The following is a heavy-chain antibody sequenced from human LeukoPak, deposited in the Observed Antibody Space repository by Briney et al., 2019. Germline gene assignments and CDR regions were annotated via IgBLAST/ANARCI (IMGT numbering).Heavy chain of an antibody. J-gene: IGHJ4*02. CDR2: ISYDGSNK. D-gene: IGHD1-26*01. CDR1: GFTFSSYG. CDR3: ARGGGSAPFDY. Sequence: GGSLRLSCAASGFTFSSYGMHWVRQAPGKGLEWVAVISYDGSNKYYADSVKGRFTISRDNSKNTLYLQMNSLRAEDTAVYYCARGGGSAPFDYWGQGTLVTVSS. V-gene: IGHV3-30*03.